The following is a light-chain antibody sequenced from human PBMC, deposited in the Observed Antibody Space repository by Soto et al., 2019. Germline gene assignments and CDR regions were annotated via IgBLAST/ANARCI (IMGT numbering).Light chain of an antibody. V-gene: IGKV1-6*01. CDR1: QGIRND. CDR2: AAS. CDR3: LQDYNYPLT. J-gene: IGKJ4*01. Sequence: AIQMTQSPSSLSASVGDRFTVTCRASQGIRNDLGWYQQKPGKAPKLLIYAASSLQSGVPSRFSGSGSGTDFTLTISSLQPEDFATYYCLQDYNYPLTFGGGTKVDI.